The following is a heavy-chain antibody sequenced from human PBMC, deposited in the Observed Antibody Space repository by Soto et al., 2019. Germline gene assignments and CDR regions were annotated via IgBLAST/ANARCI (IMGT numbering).Heavy chain of an antibody. CDR2: INPSGGST. CDR1: GYTFTSYY. J-gene: IGHJ3*02. CDR3: AKPFLQWLLYDAFDI. Sequence: GASVKVSCKASGYTFTSYYMHWVRQAPGQGLEWMGIINPSGGSTSYAQKFQGRVTMTRDTSTSTVCMELSSLRSEDTAVYYCAKPFLQWLLYDAFDIWGQGTMVTVSS. D-gene: IGHD3-3*02. V-gene: IGHV1-46*01.